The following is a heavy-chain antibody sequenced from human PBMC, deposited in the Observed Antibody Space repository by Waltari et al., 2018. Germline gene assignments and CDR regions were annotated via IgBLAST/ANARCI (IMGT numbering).Heavy chain of an antibody. V-gene: IGHV3-33*06. J-gene: IGHJ4*02. CDR1: GFTFSRYG. CDR2: IWYDGSNN. CDR3: AKNSIRSIAARPDY. Sequence: QVQLGESGGGVVKHGRSLRLSGAASGFTFSRYGMHGVRQAPGKWLEWVAVIWYDGSNNYYADSVNGRFTISRDNSKITLYLQLNSLRAEDTAVYYCAKNSIRSIAARPDYWGQGTLVTVSS. D-gene: IGHD6-6*01.